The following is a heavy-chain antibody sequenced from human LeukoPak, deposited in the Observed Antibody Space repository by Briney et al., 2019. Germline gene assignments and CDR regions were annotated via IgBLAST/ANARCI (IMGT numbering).Heavy chain of an antibody. J-gene: IGHJ6*02. D-gene: IGHD3/OR15-3a*01. CDR3: ARGGGYPMIFGVVIIQDYYYYGMDV. CDR1: GYTFTSYD. V-gene: IGHV1-8*01. CDR2: MNPKSGNT. Sequence: GSVTVSCKASGYTFTSYDINWVGQAAGQGLEWMGWMNPKSGNTDYAQRFQGRVTITRKTSISTASMELSSLRSEDTAVYYCARGGGYPMIFGVVIIQDYYYYGMDVWGQGTTVTVSS.